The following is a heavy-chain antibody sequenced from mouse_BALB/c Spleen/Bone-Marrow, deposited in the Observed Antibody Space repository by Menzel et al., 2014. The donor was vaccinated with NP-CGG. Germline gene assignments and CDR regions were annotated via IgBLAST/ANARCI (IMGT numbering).Heavy chain of an antibody. CDR3: AGYDVFYYFDY. CDR2: IRNKANGYTT. V-gene: IGHV7-3*02. J-gene: IGHJ2*01. CDR1: GFTFTEYY. Sequence: DVKMADSGAGLEQPGGSLKLSCANSGFTFTEYYMSWVRQPPGKALEWLGFIRNKANGYTTEYSASVKGRFTISRDNSQSILYLQKNTLRAEDGAPYYCAGYDVFYYFDYWGQGTPLPVSS.